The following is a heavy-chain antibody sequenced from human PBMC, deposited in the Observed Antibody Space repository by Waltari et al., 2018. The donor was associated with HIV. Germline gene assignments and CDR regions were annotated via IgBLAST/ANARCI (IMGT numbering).Heavy chain of an antibody. Sequence: QVQLVQSGGEVQKLGASVKVSCKASGYTFIDHGITWVRQAPGQGLEWMAWISPYNGNTDYAQRFQGRVSVTTDTSTNTAYMELRSLRSDDTAVYFCARVAGGDYFDYWGQGTLVTVSS. CDR3: ARVAGGDYFDY. V-gene: IGHV1-18*01. CDR2: ISPYNGNT. J-gene: IGHJ4*02. D-gene: IGHD4-17*01. CDR1: GYTFIDHG.